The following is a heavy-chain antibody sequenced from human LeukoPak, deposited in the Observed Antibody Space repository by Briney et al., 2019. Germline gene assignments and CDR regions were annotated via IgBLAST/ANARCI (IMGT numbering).Heavy chain of an antibody. V-gene: IGHV4-59*08. CDR1: GGSISSYY. Sequence: SETLSLTCTVSGGSISSYYWSWIRRPPGKGLEWIGYIYYSGSTNYNPSLKSRVTISVDTSKNQFSLKLSSVTAADTAVYHCARRPGYSSGWYDYWGQGTLVTVSS. CDR2: IYYSGST. CDR3: ARRPGYSSGWYDY. D-gene: IGHD6-19*01. J-gene: IGHJ4*02.